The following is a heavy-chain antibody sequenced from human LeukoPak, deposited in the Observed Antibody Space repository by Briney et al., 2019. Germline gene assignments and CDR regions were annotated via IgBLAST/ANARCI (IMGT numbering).Heavy chain of an antibody. CDR1: GGSFSGYY. Sequence: SETLSLTCAVYGGSFSGYYWSWIRQPPGKGLEWIGEINHSGSTNYNPSLKSRVTISVDTSKNQFSLKLSSVTAADTAVYYCARGIFGWNIVVVPAAIRWFDPWGQGTLVTVSS. J-gene: IGHJ5*02. D-gene: IGHD2-2*02. CDR2: INHSGST. V-gene: IGHV4-34*01. CDR3: ARGIFGWNIVVVPAAIRWFDP.